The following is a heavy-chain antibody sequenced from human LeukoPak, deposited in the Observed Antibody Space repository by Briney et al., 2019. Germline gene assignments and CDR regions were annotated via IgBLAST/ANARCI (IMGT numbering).Heavy chain of an antibody. D-gene: IGHD6-13*01. V-gene: IGHV3-23*01. J-gene: IGHJ6*02. CDR2: ISGSGGST. Sequence: VRQAXXXXLEXVSAISGSGGSTYYADSVKGRFTISRDNSKNTLYLQMNSLRAEDTAVYYCAKDDFGSSWPYYYYYGMDVWGQGTTVTVSS. CDR3: AKDDFGSSWPYYYYYGMDV.